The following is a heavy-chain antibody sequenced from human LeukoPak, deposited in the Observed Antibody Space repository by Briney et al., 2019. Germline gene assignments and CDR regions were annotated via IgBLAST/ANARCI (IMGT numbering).Heavy chain of an antibody. CDR2: IYHSGST. J-gene: IGHJ2*01. CDR1: GGSITSGTYS. V-gene: IGHV4-30-2*01. Sequence: SETLSLTCAVSGGSITSGTYSWSWIRQPPGKGLEWIGYIYHSGSTYYNPSLKSRVTISVDRSKNQLSLKLSSVTAADTAVYYCARHEDDWYFDLWGRGTLVTVSS. CDR3: ARHEDDWYFDL.